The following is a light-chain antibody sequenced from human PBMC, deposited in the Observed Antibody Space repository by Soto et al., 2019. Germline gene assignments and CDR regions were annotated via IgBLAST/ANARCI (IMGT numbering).Light chain of an antibody. CDR3: SLFTSSNTRV. J-gene: IGLJ3*02. CDR1: SSDVDDYNY. Sequence: QSALTQPASVSGSPGQSITISCTGTSSDVDDYNYVSWYQQHPGKAPKLMISEVSNRPSGVSHRFSGSKSGNTASLTISGLQAEDEADYYCSLFTSSNTRVFGGGTKLT. CDR2: EVS. V-gene: IGLV2-14*01.